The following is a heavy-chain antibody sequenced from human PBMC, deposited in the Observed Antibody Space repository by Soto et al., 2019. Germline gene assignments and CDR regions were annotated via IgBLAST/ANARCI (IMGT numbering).Heavy chain of an antibody. Sequence: SETLSLTCSVSGGSISSYYWSWIRQPPGKGLEWIAYIYYSGTSYNPSLKSRVSISLDTSKNQVSLKVNSVTAADTAVYYCARDHPHSYGVYYFDYWGQGTPVTVSS. V-gene: IGHV4-59*01. CDR1: GGSISSYY. D-gene: IGHD5-18*01. J-gene: IGHJ4*02. CDR2: IYYSGT. CDR3: ARDHPHSYGVYYFDY.